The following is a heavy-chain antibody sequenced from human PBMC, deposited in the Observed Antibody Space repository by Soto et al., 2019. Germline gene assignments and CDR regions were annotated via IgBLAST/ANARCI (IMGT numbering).Heavy chain of an antibody. CDR2: IYSGGST. D-gene: IGHD5-12*01. J-gene: IGHJ4*02. CDR1: GFTVSSNY. V-gene: IGHV3-53*04. Sequence: GGSLRLSCPASGFTVSSNYMSWVRQAPGKGLEWVSVIYSGGSTYYADSVKGRFTISRHNSKNTLYLQMNSLRAEDTAVYYCARLFSGYDYYFDYWGQGSLVTVSS. CDR3: ARLFSGYDYYFDY.